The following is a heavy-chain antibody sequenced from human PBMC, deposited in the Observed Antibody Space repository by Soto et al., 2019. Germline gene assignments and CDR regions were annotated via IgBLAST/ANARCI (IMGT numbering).Heavy chain of an antibody. V-gene: IGHV4-31*03. D-gene: IGHD5-18*01. J-gene: IGHJ4*02. CDR2: IYYSGST. Sequence: QVQLQESGPGLVKPSQTLSLTCTVSGGSISSDGYYWSWIRQHPGKGLEWIGYIYYSGSTYYNPSLNSRVTLSVDTSKNQLSLKLSSVTVADTAVYYCARDLRGYGTVDYWGQGTLVTVSS. CDR1: GGSISSDGYY. CDR3: ARDLRGYGTVDY.